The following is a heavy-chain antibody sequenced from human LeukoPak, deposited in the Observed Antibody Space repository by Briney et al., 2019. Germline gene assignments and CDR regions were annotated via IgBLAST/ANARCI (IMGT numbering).Heavy chain of an antibody. D-gene: IGHD3-16*01. CDR3: ARGITLDY. Sequence: SETLSVTCAVYGGSFSGYYWSWIRQPPGKGLEWIGEINHSGSTNYNPSLKSRVTISVDTSKNQFSLKLSSVTAADTAVYYCARGITLDYWGQGTLVTVSS. V-gene: IGHV4-34*01. J-gene: IGHJ4*02. CDR1: GGSFSGYY. CDR2: INHSGST.